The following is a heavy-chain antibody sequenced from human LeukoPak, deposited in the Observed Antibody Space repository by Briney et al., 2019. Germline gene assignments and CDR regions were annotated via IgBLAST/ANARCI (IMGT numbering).Heavy chain of an antibody. V-gene: IGHV3-30*03. CDR3: AIDPQRLVLSNYFDY. Sequence: AGGSLRLFCAASGFTFSSRAMYWVRQAPGRGLEWVAVISYDGSSKYYVDSVKGRFTISRDISKNTLYLQMDSLRAEDTAVYHCAIDPQRLVLSNYFDYWGQGTLVTVAS. J-gene: IGHJ4*02. CDR2: ISYDGSSK. CDR1: GFTFSSRA. D-gene: IGHD6-13*01.